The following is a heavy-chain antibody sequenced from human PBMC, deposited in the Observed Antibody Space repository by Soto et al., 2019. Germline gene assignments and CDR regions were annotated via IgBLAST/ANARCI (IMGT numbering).Heavy chain of an antibody. J-gene: IGHJ3*01. V-gene: IGHV1-69*01. Sequence: QVQLIQSEAEVKKPGSSVRVSCTASGGIFGSHGFSWVRQAPGQRLEWVGGFIPIFRTLTYTEKFQARVRIAADESTNTVYLDLSSLTSEDTALYFCVKDSSWEPRILDFWGQGTRVTVSS. CDR1: GGIFGSHG. CDR3: VKDSSWEPRILDF. D-gene: IGHD1-26*01. CDR2: FIPIFRTL.